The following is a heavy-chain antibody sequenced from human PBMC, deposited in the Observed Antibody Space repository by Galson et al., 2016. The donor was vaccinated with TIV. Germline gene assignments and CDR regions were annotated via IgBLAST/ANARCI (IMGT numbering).Heavy chain of an antibody. J-gene: IGHJ4*02. CDR1: GYIFTDRF. Sequence: VKVSCKVSGYIFTDRFIHWVRQAPGERPEWVGRVDPDHGETLYAEKFQGRVTMAADTSGDTAFMELSNLRSEDTAFFDCTTGGGSSGSYYFDFWGLGTLVTVAS. V-gene: IGHV1-69-2*01. CDR3: TTGGGSSGSYYFDF. D-gene: IGHD5-12*01. CDR2: VDPDHGET.